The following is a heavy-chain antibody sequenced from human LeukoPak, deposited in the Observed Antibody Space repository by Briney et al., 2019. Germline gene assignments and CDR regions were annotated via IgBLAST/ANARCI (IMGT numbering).Heavy chain of an antibody. CDR1: GFTFSSYA. Sequence: GGSLRLSCTASGFTFSSYAMHWVRQAPGKGLEWVAVISYDGSNKYYADSVKGRFTISRDNSKNTLCLQMNSLRAEDTAVYYCASVFPPPTVTIGYFDYWGQGTLVTVSS. CDR3: ASVFPPPTVTIGYFDY. J-gene: IGHJ4*02. V-gene: IGHV3-30*04. CDR2: ISYDGSNK. D-gene: IGHD4-17*01.